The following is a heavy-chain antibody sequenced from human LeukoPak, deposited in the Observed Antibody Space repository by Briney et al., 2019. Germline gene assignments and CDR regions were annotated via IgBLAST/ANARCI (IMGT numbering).Heavy chain of an antibody. CDR1: GFTFSSYS. CDR3: ARDPYDFRSGSRYYYYYYMDV. Sequence: GGSLRLSCAASGFTFSSYSMNWVRQAPGKGLEWVSSISSSSSYIYYADSVKGRFTISRDNAKNSLYLQMNSLRAEDTAVYYCARDPYDFRSGSRYYYYYYMDVWGKGTTVTVSS. J-gene: IGHJ6*03. V-gene: IGHV3-21*01. D-gene: IGHD3-3*01. CDR2: ISSSSSYI.